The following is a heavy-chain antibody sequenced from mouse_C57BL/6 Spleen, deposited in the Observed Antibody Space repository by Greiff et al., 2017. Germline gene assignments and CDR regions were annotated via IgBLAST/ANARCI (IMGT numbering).Heavy chain of an antibody. D-gene: IGHD2-1*01. CDR1: GYTFTDYY. CDR2: INPNNGGT. J-gene: IGHJ4*01. CDR3: ASLYGNYSYAMDY. V-gene: IGHV1-26*01. Sequence: EVQLQQSGPELVKPGASVKISCKASGYTFTDYYMNWVKQSHGKSLEWIGDINPNNGGTSYNQKFKGKATLTVDKSSSTAYMELRSLTSEDSAVYYCASLYGNYSYAMDYWGQGTSVTVSS.